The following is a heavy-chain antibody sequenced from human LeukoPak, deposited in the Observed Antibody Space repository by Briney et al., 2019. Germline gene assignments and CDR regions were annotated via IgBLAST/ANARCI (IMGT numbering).Heavy chain of an antibody. Sequence: QPGGSLRLSCAAYWYTFRRNGKHWVRQAPGKGLEWMAVIWYDGSKKYYGDSVRGRFTISRDNSKNTLYLQMNSLRAEDTAVYYCARWLSDKIDSNGYLDYWGPGTLVAVSS. D-gene: IGHD5-18*01. J-gene: IGHJ4*02. CDR1: WYTFRRNG. V-gene: IGHV3-33*01. CDR2: IWYDGSKK. CDR3: ARWLSDKIDSNGYLDY.